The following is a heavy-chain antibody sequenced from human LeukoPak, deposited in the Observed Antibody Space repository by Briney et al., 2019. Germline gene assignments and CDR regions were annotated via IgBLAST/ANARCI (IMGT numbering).Heavy chain of an antibody. V-gene: IGHV3-23*01. CDR1: GFTFSSYA. Sequence: GGSLRLSCAASGFTFSSYAMSWVRQAPGMGLEWVSGISSSGGSTYYADSVKGRFTISRDNAKNSLYLQMNSLRDEDTAVYYCVRDRGGYSEFDYWGQGTLVTVSS. CDR2: ISSSGGST. D-gene: IGHD5-18*01. CDR3: VRDRGGYSEFDY. J-gene: IGHJ4*02.